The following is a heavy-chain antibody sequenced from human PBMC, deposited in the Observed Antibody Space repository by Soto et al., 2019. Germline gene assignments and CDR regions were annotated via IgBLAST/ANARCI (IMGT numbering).Heavy chain of an antibody. CDR2: IYYSGST. CDR3: ASQYCGGDCHFDY. CDR1: GGSISSGDYY. J-gene: IGHJ4*02. Sequence: PSETLSLTCTVSGGSISSGDYYWSWIRQPPGKGLEWIGYIYYSGSTYYNPSLKSRVTISVDTSKNQFSLKLSSVTAADTAVYYCASQYCGGDCHFDYWGQGTLVTVSS. V-gene: IGHV4-30-4*01. D-gene: IGHD2-21*02.